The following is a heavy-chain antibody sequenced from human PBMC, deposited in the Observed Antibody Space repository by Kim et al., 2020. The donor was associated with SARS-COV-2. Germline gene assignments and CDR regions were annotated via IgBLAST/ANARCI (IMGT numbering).Heavy chain of an antibody. J-gene: IGHJ4*02. V-gene: IGHV3-15*01. CDR3: TTDYERIGGLCDGETCYPASL. Sequence: GGSLRLSCAASGFTFTKVWLSWVRQAPGKGLEWVGRIRSKADGGTADYAAPVTGRFTISRDDSKNTLYLQMNGLRAEDTAFYHCTTDYERIGGLCDGETCYPASLWGQGTLVTVSS. CDR2: IRSKADGGTA. D-gene: IGHD2-21*01. CDR1: GFTFTKVW.